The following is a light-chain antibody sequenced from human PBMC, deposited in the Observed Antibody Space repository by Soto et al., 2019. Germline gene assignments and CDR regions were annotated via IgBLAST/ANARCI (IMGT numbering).Light chain of an antibody. CDR1: QDIRNT. CDR2: AAS. CDR3: LQYYNFSWT. J-gene: IGKJ1*01. Sequence: AIQMTQSPSSVSASVVDIVSISFLASQDIRNTLAWYQQKPGEAPKLLIFAASNLQSGVPSRFSGSGSVTDFTLAITGLQPEDFATYYCLQYYNFSWTFGQGTKVDI. V-gene: IGKV1-6*01.